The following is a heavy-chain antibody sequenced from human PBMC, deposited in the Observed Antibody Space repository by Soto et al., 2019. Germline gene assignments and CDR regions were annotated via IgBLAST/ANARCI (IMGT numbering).Heavy chain of an antibody. V-gene: IGHV4-39*01. CDR1: GGSISSSSYY. Sequence: SETLSLTCTVSGGSISSSSYYWGWIRQPPGKGLEWIGSIYYSGSTYYNPSLKSRVTISVDTSKNQFSLKLSSVTAADTAVYYCARRQTTVTTWGDYYYYGMDVWGQGTTVTISS. D-gene: IGHD4-17*01. CDR3: ARRQTTVTTWGDYYYYGMDV. CDR2: IYYSGST. J-gene: IGHJ6*02.